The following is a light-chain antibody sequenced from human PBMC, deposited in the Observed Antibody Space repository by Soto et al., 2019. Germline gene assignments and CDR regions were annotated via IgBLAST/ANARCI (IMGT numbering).Light chain of an antibody. V-gene: IGKV3-15*01. CDR2: GAS. CDR3: QQYNDWPGGYT. CDR1: QSVSSN. J-gene: IGKJ2*01. Sequence: EIVMTQSPATLSVSPGERATLSCRASQSVSSNLAWYQQKPGQAPRLLFYGASTRATGIPVRFSASGSGTEFTLTISSLQSEDFAVYYCQQYNDWPGGYTVGQGTKLEIK.